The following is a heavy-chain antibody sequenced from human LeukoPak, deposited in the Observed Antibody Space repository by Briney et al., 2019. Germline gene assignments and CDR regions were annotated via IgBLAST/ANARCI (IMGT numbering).Heavy chain of an antibody. D-gene: IGHD1-14*01. J-gene: IGHJ4*02. CDR3: TTMSTAEGFDY. V-gene: IGHV3-73*01. CDR1: GFIISGSA. CDR2: IRGKVYSYET. Sequence: GGSLKVSCAASGFIISGSAIHWVRQASGKGLEWVGRIRGKVYSYETTYAASVKGRFTISRIDSNNTAYLQMNSLNTDDTAVYYCTTMSTAEGFDYWGQGTLVTVSS.